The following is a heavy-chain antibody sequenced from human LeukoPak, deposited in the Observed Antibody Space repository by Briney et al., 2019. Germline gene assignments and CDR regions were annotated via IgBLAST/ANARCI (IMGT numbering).Heavy chain of an antibody. CDR2: INHSGST. D-gene: IGHD5-18*01. J-gene: IGHJ4*02. Sequence: PSETLSLTCAVYGGSFSGYYWSWIRQPPGKGLEWIGEINHSGSTNYNPSLKSRVTISVDTSKNQFSLKLSSVTAADTAVYYCARGLRQLWTRVPSDYWGQGTLVTVSS. V-gene: IGHV4-34*01. CDR1: GGSFSGYY. CDR3: ARGLRQLWTRVPSDY.